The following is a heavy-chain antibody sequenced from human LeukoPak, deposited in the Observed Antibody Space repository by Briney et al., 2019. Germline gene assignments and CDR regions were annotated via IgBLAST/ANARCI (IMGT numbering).Heavy chain of an antibody. CDR1: GGSISSGGYY. CDR2: IYYSGST. V-gene: IGHV4-61*08. D-gene: IGHD6-19*01. Sequence: SETLSLTCTVSGGSISSGGYYWSWIRQHPGKGLEWIGYIYYSGSTNYNPSLKSRVTISVDTSKNQFSLKLSSVTAADTAVYYCARRSGWHYFDYWGQGTLVTVSS. CDR3: ARRSGWHYFDY. J-gene: IGHJ4*02.